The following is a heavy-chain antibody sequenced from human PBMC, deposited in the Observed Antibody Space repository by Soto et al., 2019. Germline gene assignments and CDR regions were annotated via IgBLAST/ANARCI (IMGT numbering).Heavy chain of an antibody. CDR2: IYRTVST. CDR1: GGSFTSNNC. J-gene: IGHJ4*02. Sequence: PSETLSLTGAVSGGSFTSNNCWTWVRQPPGQGLEWIGEIYRTVSTNYNPSLKSRVTISLDKSENQFSLKVTSLTAADKAVYYCASRHPGTGVDYWCQRILVTVSS. CDR3: ASRHPGTGVDY. D-gene: IGHD2-8*02. V-gene: IGHV4-4*02.